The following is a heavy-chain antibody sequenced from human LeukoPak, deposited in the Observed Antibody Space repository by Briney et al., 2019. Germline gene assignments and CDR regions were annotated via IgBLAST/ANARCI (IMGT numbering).Heavy chain of an antibody. CDR3: AKDFSKGLMSDGSGSYYPGYY. D-gene: IGHD3-10*01. Sequence: GRSLRLSCAASGFTSSSYGMHWVRQAPGKGLEWVAVISYDGSNKYYADSVKGRFTISRDNSKNTLYLQMNSLRAEDTAVYYCAKDFSKGLMSDGSGSYYPGYYWGQGTLVTVSS. CDR2: ISYDGSNK. J-gene: IGHJ4*02. CDR1: GFTSSSYG. V-gene: IGHV3-30*18.